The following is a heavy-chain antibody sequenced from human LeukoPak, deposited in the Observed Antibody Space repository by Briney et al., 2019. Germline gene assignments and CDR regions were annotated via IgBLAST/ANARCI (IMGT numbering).Heavy chain of an antibody. Sequence: PGGSLRLSCAASGFTFSSYEMNWVRQAPGKGLEWVSYISSSGTTIYYADSVKGRFTISRDNAKNTLYLQMNSLRAEDTAVYYCARDQVGVVPIDYWGQGTLVTVSS. CDR1: GFTFSSYE. CDR2: ISSSGTTI. J-gene: IGHJ4*02. D-gene: IGHD1-26*01. CDR3: ARDQVGVVPIDY. V-gene: IGHV3-48*03.